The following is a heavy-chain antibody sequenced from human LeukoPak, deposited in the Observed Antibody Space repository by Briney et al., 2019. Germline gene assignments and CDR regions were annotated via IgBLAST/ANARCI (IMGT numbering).Heavy chain of an antibody. CDR3: ASKAGYSSGWAVH. Sequence: GGSLRLSCTASGFRFISYWMSWVRQPPGKGLEWVASIKQDGSEKYYVDSAKGRSTISRDNTKNLVYLQMNSLRAEDTAVYYCASKAGYSSGWAVHWGQGTLVTVSS. V-gene: IGHV3-7*02. CDR1: GFRFISYW. J-gene: IGHJ4*02. CDR2: IKQDGSEK. D-gene: IGHD6-25*01.